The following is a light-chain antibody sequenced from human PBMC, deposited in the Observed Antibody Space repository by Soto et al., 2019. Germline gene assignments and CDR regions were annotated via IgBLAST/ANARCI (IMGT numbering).Light chain of an antibody. J-gene: IGKJ2*01. Sequence: DIQMTQSPSTLSASVGDRVTITCRASRSISSWLAWYQQKPGKAPKLLIYKASSLESGVPSRFSGSGSGTEFTLTISSLQPDDFATYYCQQYNNYSTFGQGTKLEIK. CDR1: RSISSW. V-gene: IGKV1-5*03. CDR3: QQYNNYST. CDR2: KAS.